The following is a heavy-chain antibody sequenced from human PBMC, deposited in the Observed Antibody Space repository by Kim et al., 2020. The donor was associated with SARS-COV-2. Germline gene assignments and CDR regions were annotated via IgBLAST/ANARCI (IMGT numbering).Heavy chain of an antibody. J-gene: IGHJ6*02. CDR3: AREDCYDPGSGSYCYYYYGMDV. CDR2: INTNTGNP. Sequence: ASVKVSCKASGYTFTSYAMNWVRQAPGQGLEWMGWINTNTGNPTYAQGFTGRFVFSLDTSVSTAYLQISSLKAEDTAVYYCAREDCYDPGSGSYCYYYYGMDVWGQGTTVTVSS. V-gene: IGHV7-4-1*02. D-gene: IGHD3-10*01. CDR1: GYTFTSYA.